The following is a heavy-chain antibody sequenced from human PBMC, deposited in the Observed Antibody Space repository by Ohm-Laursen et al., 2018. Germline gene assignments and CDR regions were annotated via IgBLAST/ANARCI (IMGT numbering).Heavy chain of an antibody. D-gene: IGHD6-19*01. V-gene: IGHV6-1*01. CDR1: GDSVSSNSAA. CDR3: ARDIVADSSGWYNYYYYGMDV. J-gene: IGHJ6*02. Sequence: TQTLTLTCAISGDSVSSNSAAWNWLRQSPSRGLGWLGRTYYRSKWYSDYAISVNSRISINPDTSRNQFSLHLNSVTPEDTAVYYCARDIVADSSGWYNYYYYGMDVWGQGTTVTVSS. CDR2: TYYRSKWYS.